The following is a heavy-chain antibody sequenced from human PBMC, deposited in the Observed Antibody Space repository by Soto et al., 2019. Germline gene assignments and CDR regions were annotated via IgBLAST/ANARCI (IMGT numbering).Heavy chain of an antibody. D-gene: IGHD1-7*01. CDR1: GVTFVDYA. V-gene: IGHV3-9*01. J-gene: IGHJ6*02. CDR3: AKDLKAGTSHYFYGMDV. Sequence: GGFLRLSCAASGVTFVDYAMHWVRQAPGKGLEWVSGISWNSGSIGYGDSVKGRFTISRDNAKNSLSLQMNSLRAEDTALYYCAKDLKAGTSHYFYGMDVWGQGTTVTVSS. CDR2: ISWNSGSI.